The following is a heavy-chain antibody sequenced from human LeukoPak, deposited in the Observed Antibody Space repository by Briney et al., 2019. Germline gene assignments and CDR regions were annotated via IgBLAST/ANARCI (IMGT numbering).Heavy chain of an antibody. D-gene: IGHD3-10*01. CDR1: GGPITGSY. CDR3: ATAGPISGRHNFFDS. V-gene: IGHV4-59*07. J-gene: IGHJ4*02. CDR2: IYYTGST. Sequence: SDTLSLTCTVSGGPITGSYWSWLRQPPGKGLEYIGYIYYTGSTNYNPSLKSRVTISLDTSKNQFSLKLSSVTAADTAVYYCATAGPISGRHNFFDSWGQGTLVTVSS.